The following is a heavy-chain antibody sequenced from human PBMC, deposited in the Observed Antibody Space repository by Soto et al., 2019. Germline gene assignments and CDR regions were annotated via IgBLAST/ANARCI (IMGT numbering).Heavy chain of an antibody. CDR1: GYSFSTYL. J-gene: IGHJ6*02. V-gene: IGHV5-10-1*01. CDR2: IDPAESDS. Sequence: GEPLKISCKASGYSFSTYLISWVRQVPGKVLEYMGKIDPAESDSNYSPSFQGHVTISVDKPISTAYLQWSSLKASDTATYYCARLGHDYSNSGMDVWGQGTTVTVSS. CDR3: ARLGHDYSNSGMDV. D-gene: IGHD4-4*01.